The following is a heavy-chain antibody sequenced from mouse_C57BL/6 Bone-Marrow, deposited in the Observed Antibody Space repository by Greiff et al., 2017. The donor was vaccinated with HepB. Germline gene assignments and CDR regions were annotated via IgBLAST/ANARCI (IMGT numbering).Heavy chain of an antibody. CDR3: AGGPNWENFDY. Sequence: QVQLQQPGAELVMPGASVKLSCKASGYTFTSYWMHWVKQRPGQGLEWIGEIDPSDIYTNYNQKFKGKSTLTVDKSSSTAYMQLSSLTSEDSPVYYCAGGPNWENFDYWGQGTTLTVSS. D-gene: IGHD4-1*02. CDR2: IDPSDIYT. CDR1: GYTFTSYW. V-gene: IGHV1-69*01. J-gene: IGHJ2*01.